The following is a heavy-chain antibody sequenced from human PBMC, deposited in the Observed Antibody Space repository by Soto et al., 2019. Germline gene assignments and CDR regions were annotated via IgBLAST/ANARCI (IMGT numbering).Heavy chain of an antibody. Sequence: GGSLRLSCAASGFTFSSYAMHWVRQAPGKGLEWVAVISYDGSNKYYADSVKGRFTISRDNSKNTLYLQMNSLRAEDTAVYYCARAYCSSTSCYYNYYYYGMDVWGQGTTVTVSS. D-gene: IGHD2-2*01. CDR3: ARAYCSSTSCYYNYYYYGMDV. J-gene: IGHJ6*02. CDR2: ISYDGSNK. V-gene: IGHV3-30-3*01. CDR1: GFTFSSYA.